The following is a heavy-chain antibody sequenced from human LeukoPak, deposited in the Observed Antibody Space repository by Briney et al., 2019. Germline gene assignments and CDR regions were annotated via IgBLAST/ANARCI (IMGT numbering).Heavy chain of an antibody. J-gene: IGHJ6*02. CDR3: ARGSVDTAMAKGYYYYYYGRDV. D-gene: IGHD5-18*01. Sequence: ASVKVSCKASGYTFTSYGISWVRQAPGQGLEWMGWISAYNGNTNYAQKLQGRVTMTTNTSTSTAYMELRSLRSDDTAVYYCARGSVDTAMAKGYYYYYYGRDVWGQGTTVTVSS. V-gene: IGHV1-18*01. CDR2: ISAYNGNT. CDR1: GYTFTSYG.